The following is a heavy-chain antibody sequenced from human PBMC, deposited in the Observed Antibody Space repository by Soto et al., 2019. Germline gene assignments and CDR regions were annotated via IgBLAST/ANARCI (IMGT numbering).Heavy chain of an antibody. CDR3: ARQPVAGTAFFDY. D-gene: IGHD6-19*01. J-gene: IGHJ4*02. V-gene: IGHV1-18*01. CDR1: GYTYISYS. CDR2: ISAYNGNT. Sequence: ASVKVSCKASGYTYISYSMHWVRQAPGQGFEWMGWISAYNGNTNYAQKLQGRVTMTTDTSTITAYMELRSLRSDDTAVYYCARQPVAGTAFFDYWGQGTLVTVSS.